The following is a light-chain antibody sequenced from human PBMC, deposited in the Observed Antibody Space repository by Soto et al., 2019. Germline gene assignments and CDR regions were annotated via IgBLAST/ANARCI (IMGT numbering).Light chain of an antibody. V-gene: IGKV1-39*01. Sequence: DIQMTQSPPSLSASVGDRVTITCRASQSISSYLSWYQQKPGKAPNLLIYAASTLQSGVPSRFSGSGSGTDFTLTISSLQPEDFATYYCQQSFSTPYIFGQGTKVDIK. CDR2: AAS. J-gene: IGKJ2*01. CDR1: QSISSY. CDR3: QQSFSTPYI.